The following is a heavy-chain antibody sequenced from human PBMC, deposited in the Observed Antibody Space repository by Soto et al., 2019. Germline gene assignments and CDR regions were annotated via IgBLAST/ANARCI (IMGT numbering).Heavy chain of an antibody. CDR3: AGLATTVTIHDY. CDR1: GGSITSMNW. D-gene: IGHD4-17*01. Sequence: QVQLQESGPGLVKPSGTLSLTCAVSGGSITSMNWWSWVRQPPGKGLEWIGEIYHRGVTNYNPSLESRVTISVDKSKNQFSLKLSSVTAADTAIYYCAGLATTVTIHDYWGQGTLVTVSS. V-gene: IGHV4-4*02. CDR2: IYHRGVT. J-gene: IGHJ4*02.